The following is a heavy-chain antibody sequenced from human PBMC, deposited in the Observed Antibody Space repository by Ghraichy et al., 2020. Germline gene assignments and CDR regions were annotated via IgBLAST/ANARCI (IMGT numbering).Heavy chain of an antibody. CDR2: ISGSGGST. D-gene: IGHD2-15*01. CDR3: AKDPGYCSGGSCYYFDY. CDR1: GFTFSSYA. V-gene: IGHV3-23*01. Sequence: GGSLRLSCAASGFTFSSYAMSWVRQAPGKGLEWVSAISGSGGSTYYADSVKGRFTISKDNSKNTLYLQMNSLRAEDTAVYYCAKDPGYCSGGSCYYFDYWGQGTLVTVSS. J-gene: IGHJ4*02.